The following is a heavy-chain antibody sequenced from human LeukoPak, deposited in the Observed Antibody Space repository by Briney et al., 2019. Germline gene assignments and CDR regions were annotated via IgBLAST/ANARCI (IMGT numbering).Heavy chain of an antibody. D-gene: IGHD3-10*01. V-gene: IGHV3-48*03. CDR3: ARVHYYYGSGTFLYYFDY. J-gene: IGHJ4*02. Sequence: GGSLRLSCAASGFTFSSYEMNWVRQAPGKGLEWVSYISSSGSTIYYADSVKGRFTISRDNAKNSLYLQMNSLRAEDTAVYYCARVHYYYGSGTFLYYFDYWGQGTLVTVSS. CDR2: ISSSGSTI. CDR1: GFTFSSYE.